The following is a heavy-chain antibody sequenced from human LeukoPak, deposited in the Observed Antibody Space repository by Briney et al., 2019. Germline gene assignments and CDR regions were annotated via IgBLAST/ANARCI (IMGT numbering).Heavy chain of an antibody. CDR2: IYTSGST. V-gene: IGHV4-38-2*02. Sequence: PSETLSLTCNVSGFSLTIGYFWGWIRQPPGKGLEWIGRIYTSGSTNYNPSLKSRVTISVDTSKNQFSLKLSSVTAADTAVYYCASRQYCSGGSCYGLGDAFDIWGQGTMVTVSS. J-gene: IGHJ3*02. D-gene: IGHD2-15*01. CDR1: GFSLTIGYF. CDR3: ASRQYCSGGSCYGLGDAFDI.